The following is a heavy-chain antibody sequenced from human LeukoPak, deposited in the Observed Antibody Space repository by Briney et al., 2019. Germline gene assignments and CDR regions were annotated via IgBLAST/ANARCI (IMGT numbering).Heavy chain of an antibody. CDR3: ARASGGSCCGGY. V-gene: IGHV1-2*02. CDR1: GYTFTGYY. CDR2: INPNSGGT. Sequence: ASVKVSCKASGYTFTGYYMHWVRQAPGQGLEWMGWINPNSGGTNYVQKFQGRVTMTRDTSISTAYMELSRLRSDDTAVYYCARASGGSCCGGYWGQGTLVTVSS. J-gene: IGHJ4*02. D-gene: IGHD2-15*01.